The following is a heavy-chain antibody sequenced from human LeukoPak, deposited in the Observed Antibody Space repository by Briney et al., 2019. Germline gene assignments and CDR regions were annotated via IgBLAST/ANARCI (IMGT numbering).Heavy chain of an antibody. D-gene: IGHD5-18*01. Sequence: GRSLRLSCAASGFTFSSYGMHWVRQAPGKGLEWVAVIWYDGSNKYYADSVKGRFTISRDNSKNTLYLQMNSLRAEDTAVYYCARADTYSYGLYFDYWGQGTLVTVSS. CDR1: GFTFSSYG. V-gene: IGHV3-33*01. CDR2: IWYDGSNK. CDR3: ARADTYSYGLYFDY. J-gene: IGHJ4*02.